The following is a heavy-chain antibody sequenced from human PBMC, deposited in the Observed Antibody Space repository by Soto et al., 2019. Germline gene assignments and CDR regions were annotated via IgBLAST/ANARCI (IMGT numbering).Heavy chain of an antibody. CDR1: GGSLSRGDYF. CDR3: ASPTHYGVEA. D-gene: IGHD2-15*01. CDR2: ITYSGSS. J-gene: IGHJ6*02. V-gene: IGHV4-30-4*01. Sequence: PSETLSLTCTVYGGSLSRGDYFWSWLLHPRGKGLEWIGYITYSGSSYYNPSLKSRVTMSVDTSKNQFSLKLSSVTAADTAVYYCASPTHYGVEARGHGTTVTVSS.